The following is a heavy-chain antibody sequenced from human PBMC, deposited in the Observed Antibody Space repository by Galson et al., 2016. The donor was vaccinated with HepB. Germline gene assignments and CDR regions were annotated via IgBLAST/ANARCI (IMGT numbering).Heavy chain of an antibody. V-gene: IGHV6-1*01. CDR1: GDSVSSNSAG. D-gene: IGHD7-27*01. J-gene: IGHJ4*02. Sequence: CAISGDSVSSNSAGWNWIRQSPSRGLEWLGRTFYRSNWQNDYAESVQSRISINPDTSKNQFSLQLNSVTPEDTAVYYCARSYLLGRGFGWWGQGTRVTVSS. CDR3: ARSYLLGRGFGW. CDR2: TFYRSNWQN.